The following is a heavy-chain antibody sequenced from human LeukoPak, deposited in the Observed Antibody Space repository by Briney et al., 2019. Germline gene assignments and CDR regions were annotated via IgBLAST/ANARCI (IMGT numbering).Heavy chain of an antibody. J-gene: IGHJ4*02. D-gene: IGHD3-10*01. Sequence: GESLKISCKGSGYSFTSYWIGWVRQMPGKGLEWMGIIYPGDSDTRYSPSFQGQVTISADKSINTAYLQWSSLKASDTAMYYCARRYSYGSGTYYFDYWGQGTLVTVSS. CDR2: IYPGDSDT. CDR1: GYSFTSYW. CDR3: ARRYSYGSGTYYFDY. V-gene: IGHV5-51*01.